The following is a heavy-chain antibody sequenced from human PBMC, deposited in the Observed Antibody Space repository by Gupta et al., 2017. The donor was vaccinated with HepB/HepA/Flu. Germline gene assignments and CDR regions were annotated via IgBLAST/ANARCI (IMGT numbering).Heavy chain of an antibody. CDR1: GFTVSTNS. J-gene: IGHJ6*02. CDR2: IDSGGST. V-gene: IGHV3-66*01. CDR3: ARDREMATIITLGYYYYGMDV. Sequence: EVQLVELGGGLVQPAGSLRLSCAASGFTVSTNSLSWVCQAPAQGLEWVSVIDSGGSTYYADSVKSRFTISRDNSKNTLYLQMNSLRAEDTAVYYCARDREMATIITLGYYYYGMDVWGQGTTVTVSS. D-gene: IGHD5-24*01.